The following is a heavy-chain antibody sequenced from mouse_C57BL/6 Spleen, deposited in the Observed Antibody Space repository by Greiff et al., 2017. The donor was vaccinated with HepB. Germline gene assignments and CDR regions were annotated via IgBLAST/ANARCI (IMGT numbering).Heavy chain of an antibody. CDR3: ALNWEAMDY. Sequence: EVQLQQSGPELVKPGASVKISCKASGYTFTDYYMNWVKQSHGKSLEWIGDINPNNGGTSYNQKFKGKATLTVDKSSSTAYMELRSLTSEDSAVYYCALNWEAMDYWGQGTSVTVSS. CDR2: INPNNGGT. D-gene: IGHD4-1*01. J-gene: IGHJ4*01. V-gene: IGHV1-26*01. CDR1: GYTFTDYY.